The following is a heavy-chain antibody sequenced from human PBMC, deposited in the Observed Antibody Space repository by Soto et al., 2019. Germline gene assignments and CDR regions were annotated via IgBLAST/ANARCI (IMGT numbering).Heavy chain of an antibody. V-gene: IGHV2-5*02. J-gene: IGHJ4*02. Sequence: QITLKESGPTLVKPTQTLTLTCTFSGFSLSTSGVAVGWIRQPPGKALEWLSVIYWDDDNRSSPSLRNRLTITKDTSKNQVVLTMTNLDPVDTATYSCAHRDRASGGLFDHWCQGILVTVSS. D-gene: IGHD3-10*01. CDR2: IYWDDDN. CDR1: GFSLSTSGVA. CDR3: AHRDRASGGLFDH.